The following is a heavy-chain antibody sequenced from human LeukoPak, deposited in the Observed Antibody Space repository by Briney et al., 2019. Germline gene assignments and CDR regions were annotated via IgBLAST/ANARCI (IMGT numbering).Heavy chain of an antibody. CDR1: GFTFSNCA. J-gene: IGHJ4*02. CDR2: ISGSAGST. V-gene: IGHV3-23*01. Sequence: PGGSLRLSCAASGFTFSNCAMTWVRQAPGKGLEWVSAISGSAGSTYYADSVKGRLTISRDNSKNTLYLQMNSLRAEDTAVYYCAKKMSGVYSSSGYWGQGTLVTVSS. D-gene: IGHD6-6*01. CDR3: AKKMSGVYSSSGY.